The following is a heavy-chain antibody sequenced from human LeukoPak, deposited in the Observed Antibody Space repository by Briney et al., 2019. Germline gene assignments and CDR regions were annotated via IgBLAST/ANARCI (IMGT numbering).Heavy chain of an antibody. CDR3: ARYDVYFDY. Sequence: PSETLSLTCAVSGGSISSGGYSWSWIRPPRGKGLEWIGYINHSGRTYYNPSLKSRVTISVDMSKNQFSLKLSSVTAADTAVYYCARYDVYFDYCVQGTLVTVSS. J-gene: IGHJ4*02. V-gene: IGHV4-30-2*01. CDR1: GGSISSGGYS. CDR2: INHSGRT. D-gene: IGHD3-10*02.